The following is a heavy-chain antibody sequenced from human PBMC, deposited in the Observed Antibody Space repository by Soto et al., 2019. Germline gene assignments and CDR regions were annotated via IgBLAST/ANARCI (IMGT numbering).Heavy chain of an antibody. CDR2: INAGNGNT. Sequence: ASVKVSCKASGYTFTSYAMHWVRQAPGQRLEWMGWINAGNGNTKYSQKFQGRVTITRDTSASTAYMELSSLRAEDTAVYYCARGSGLYYIDYWGQGTLVTVSS. V-gene: IGHV1-3*01. J-gene: IGHJ4*02. CDR3: ARGSGLYYIDY. D-gene: IGHD3-10*01. CDR1: GYTFTSYA.